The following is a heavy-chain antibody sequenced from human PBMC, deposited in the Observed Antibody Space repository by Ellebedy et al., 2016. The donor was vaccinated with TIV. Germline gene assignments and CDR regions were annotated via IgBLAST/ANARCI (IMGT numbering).Heavy chain of an antibody. CDR1: GLTLGDFW. CDR3: ARDLLVNPAGAGASDI. Sequence: GGSLRLXXAASGLTLGDFWMGWARQAPGRGLEWVANIKHDGSEKHYVDSVKGRFTMSRDNAKNSLFLQMNSLRAEDTAVYYCARDLLVNPAGAGASDIWGQGTMVAVS. V-gene: IGHV3-7*01. J-gene: IGHJ3*02. D-gene: IGHD6-19*01. CDR2: IKHDGSEK.